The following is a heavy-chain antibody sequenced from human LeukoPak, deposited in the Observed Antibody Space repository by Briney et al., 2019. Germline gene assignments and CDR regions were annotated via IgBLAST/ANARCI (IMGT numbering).Heavy chain of an antibody. D-gene: IGHD5-18*01. J-gene: IGHJ4*02. Sequence: ASVKVSCNVSGYTLTELSMHWVRQAPGNGLEWMGGFDPEDGETIYAQKFQGRVTMTEDTSTDTAYMELSSLRSEDTAVYYCATGYSYGYRLDYWGQGTLVTVSS. V-gene: IGHV1-24*01. CDR2: FDPEDGET. CDR3: ATGYSYGYRLDY. CDR1: GYTLTELS.